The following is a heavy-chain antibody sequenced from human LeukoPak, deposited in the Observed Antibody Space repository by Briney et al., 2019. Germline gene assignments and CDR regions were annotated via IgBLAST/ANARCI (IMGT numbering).Heavy chain of an antibody. Sequence: PSQTLSLTSTVSGDSTFSYYCNWIRQPPGKGLEWIGYIYSNGITSYNPSLRSRGTISIDTSKNQFSLRLRAVTAADTAIYYCARRAYYDSSGYYPASGYFALWGRGTLVTVSS. J-gene: IGHJ2*01. CDR2: IYSNGIT. D-gene: IGHD3-22*01. CDR3: ARRAYYDSSGYYPASGYFAL. CDR1: GDSTFSYY. V-gene: IGHV4-4*08.